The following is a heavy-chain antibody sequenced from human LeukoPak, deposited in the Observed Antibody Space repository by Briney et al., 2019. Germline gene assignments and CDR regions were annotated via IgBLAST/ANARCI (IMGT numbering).Heavy chain of an antibody. J-gene: IGHJ6*02. D-gene: IGHD3-3*01. CDR1: GYTFTSYD. V-gene: IGHV1-8*01. Sequence: ASVKVSCKASGYTFTSYDINWVRQATGQGLEWMGWMNPNSGNTGYAQKFQGRVTMTRNTSISTAYMELSSLRSEDAAVYYCARVILRFLEWSGSYYGMDVWGQGTTVTVSS. CDR2: MNPNSGNT. CDR3: ARVILRFLEWSGSYYGMDV.